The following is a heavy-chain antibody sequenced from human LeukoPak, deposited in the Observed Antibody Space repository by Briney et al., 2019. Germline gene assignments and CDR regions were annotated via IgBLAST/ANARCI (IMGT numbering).Heavy chain of an antibody. J-gene: IGHJ4*02. Sequence: GGSLRLSCAASGFTFSYYAMSWVRQAPGKGLEWVSSISGNGGSTYYADSVKGRFTISRDNAKNSLYLQMNSLRAEDTAVYYCAREPFWSGYYSNLHFDYWGQGTLVTVSS. CDR3: AREPFWSGYYSNLHFDY. CDR2: ISGNGGST. V-gene: IGHV3-23*01. D-gene: IGHD3-3*01. CDR1: GFTFSYYA.